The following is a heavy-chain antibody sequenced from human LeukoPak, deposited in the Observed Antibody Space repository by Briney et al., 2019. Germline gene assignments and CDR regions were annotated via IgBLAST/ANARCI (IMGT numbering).Heavy chain of an antibody. V-gene: IGHV3-53*01. D-gene: IGHD3-22*01. CDR1: GFTVSSNY. CDR2: IYSGGST. CDR3: ARDRRGTMIDRVYNWFDP. Sequence: PGGSLRLSCAASGFTVSSNYMSWVRQAPGKGLEWVSVIYSGGSTYYADSVKGRFTISRDNSKNTLYLQMNSLRAEDTAVYYCARDRRGTMIDRVYNWFDPWGQGTLVTVSS. J-gene: IGHJ5*02.